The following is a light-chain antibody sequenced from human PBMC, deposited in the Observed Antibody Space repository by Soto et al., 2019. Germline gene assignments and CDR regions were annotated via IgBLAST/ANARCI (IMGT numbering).Light chain of an antibody. CDR1: QSVSSSY. CDR3: QQYHNWLT. CDR2: GAS. V-gene: IGKV3-15*01. Sequence: EIVLTQSPGTLSLSPGERATLSCRASQSVSSSYLAWYQQKPGQAPRLLIYGASSRATGIPARFSGSGSGTEFTLTISSLQSEDFAVYYCQQYHNWLTFGGGTKVDIK. J-gene: IGKJ4*01.